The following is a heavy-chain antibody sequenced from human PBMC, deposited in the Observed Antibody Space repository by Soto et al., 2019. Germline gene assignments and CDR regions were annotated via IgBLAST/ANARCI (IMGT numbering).Heavy chain of an antibody. V-gene: IGHV1-3*01. Sequence: QVQLVQSGAEVKKPGASVKVSCKASGYTFTSYAMHWVRQAPGQRLEWMGCINAGNGNTKYSQKFQGRVTITRDTSASTAYMELSSLRSEDTAVYYCARDLGTFSDAFDIWGQGTMVTVSS. J-gene: IGHJ3*02. CDR3: ARDLGTFSDAFDI. D-gene: IGHD3-16*01. CDR1: GYTFTSYA. CDR2: INAGNGNT.